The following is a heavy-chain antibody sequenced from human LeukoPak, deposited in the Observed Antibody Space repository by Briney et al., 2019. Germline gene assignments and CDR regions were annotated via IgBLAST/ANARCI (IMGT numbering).Heavy chain of an antibody. D-gene: IGHD3-10*01. Sequence: GGSLRLSCAASGFTFSNYWMHWVRQAPGKGLEWVSSISSSSSYIYYADSVKGRFTISRDNAKNSLYLQMNSLRAEDTAVYYCARPHRRFGGELIPGIDYWGQGTLVTVSS. CDR2: ISSSSSYI. CDR1: GFTFSNYW. V-gene: IGHV3-21*01. CDR3: ARPHRRFGGELIPGIDY. J-gene: IGHJ4*02.